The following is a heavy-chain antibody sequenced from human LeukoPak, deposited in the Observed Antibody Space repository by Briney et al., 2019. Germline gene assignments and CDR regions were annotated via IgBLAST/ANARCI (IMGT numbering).Heavy chain of an antibody. D-gene: IGHD3-22*01. CDR3: ARGAHYYDSSGPDY. CDR1: GYTFTGYY. Sequence: GASVKVSCKASGYTFTGYYMHWVRQAPGQGLEWMGWVNPNSGGTNYAQKFQGRVTMTRDTSISTAYMELSSLRSEDTAVYYCARGAHYYDSSGPDYWGQGTLVTVSS. CDR2: VNPNSGGT. J-gene: IGHJ4*02. V-gene: IGHV1-2*02.